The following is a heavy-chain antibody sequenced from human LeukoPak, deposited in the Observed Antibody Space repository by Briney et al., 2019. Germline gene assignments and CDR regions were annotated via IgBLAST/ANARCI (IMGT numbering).Heavy chain of an antibody. CDR3: ARRGTVTDGSFDY. CDR1: GGSISSYY. D-gene: IGHD4-17*01. J-gene: IGHJ4*02. CDR2: IYYSGST. Sequence: SETLSPTCTVSGGSISSYYWSWIRQPPGKGLEWIGYIYYSGSTNYNPSLKSRVTISVDTSKNQFSLKLSSVTAADTAVYYCARRGTVTDGSFDYWGQGTLVTVSS. V-gene: IGHV4-59*08.